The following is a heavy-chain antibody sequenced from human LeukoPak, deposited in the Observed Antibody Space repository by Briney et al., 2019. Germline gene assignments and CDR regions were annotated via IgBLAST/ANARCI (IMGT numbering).Heavy chain of an antibody. CDR1: GFTFSSNW. J-gene: IGHJ4*02. D-gene: IGHD1-26*01. Sequence: PGGSLRLSCAASGFTFSSNWMHWVRQAPGKGLVWVSRSNEDGSTTNYADSVKGRFTISRDNAKNTLYLQMNSLTAEDTAVYYCVRALGGRSGHWGQGTLVTVSS. CDR3: VRALGGRSGH. V-gene: IGHV3-74*01. CDR2: SNEDGSTT.